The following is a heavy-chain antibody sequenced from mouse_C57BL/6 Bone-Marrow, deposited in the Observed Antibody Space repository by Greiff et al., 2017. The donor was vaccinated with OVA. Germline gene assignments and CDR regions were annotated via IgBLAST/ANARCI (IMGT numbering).Heavy chain of an antibody. Sequence: EVQVVESGGDLVKPGGSLKLSCAASGFTFSSYGMSWVRQTPDKRLEWVATISSGGSYTYYPDSVKGRFTISRDNAKNTLYLQMSSLKSEDTAMYYCARPGTAWFAYWGQGILVTVSA. CDR1: GFTFSSYG. V-gene: IGHV5-6*01. J-gene: IGHJ3*01. D-gene: IGHD4-1*01. CDR3: ARPGTAWFAY. CDR2: ISSGGSYT.